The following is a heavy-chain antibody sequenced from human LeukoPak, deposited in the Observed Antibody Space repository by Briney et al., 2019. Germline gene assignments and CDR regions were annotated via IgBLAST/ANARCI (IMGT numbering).Heavy chain of an antibody. CDR1: GYTFTGYY. CDR2: INANNGDT. J-gene: IGHJ4*02. V-gene: IGHV1-18*04. CDR3: VRGPIAAAGDY. Sequence: ASVKVSCKASGYTFTGYYMHWVRQAPGQGLEWMGWINANNGDTNYAQNLQGRVTMTRDTSTSTAYMELRSLRSDDTAVYYCVRGPIAAAGDYWGQGTLVTVSS. D-gene: IGHD6-13*01.